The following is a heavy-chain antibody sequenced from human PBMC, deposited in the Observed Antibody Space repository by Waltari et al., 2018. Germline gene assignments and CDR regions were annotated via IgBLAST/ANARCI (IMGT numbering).Heavy chain of an antibody. CDR1: GYTFTSYA. J-gene: IGHJ6*02. D-gene: IGHD2-15*01. Sequence: QVQLVQSGAEVKKPGASVKVSCKASGYTFTSYAMHWVRQAPGQRLEWMGWLNAVKGNTKYSQKFQGIVTITRDTSASTAYMELSSLRSEDTAVYYCARGPRIYGMDVWGQGTTVTVSS. CDR3: ARGPRIYGMDV. V-gene: IGHV1-3*01. CDR2: LNAVKGNT.